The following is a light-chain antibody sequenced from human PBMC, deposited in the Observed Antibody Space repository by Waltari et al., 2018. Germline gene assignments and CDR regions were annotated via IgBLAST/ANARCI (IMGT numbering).Light chain of an antibody. Sequence: QSVLTQPPSMSGAPGQRVTISCTGSSSNIGAHFDKHWYQQLPETSPKPLIYANNNRPSEVPDRFSASKSGTSAFLAIAGLQPEDEADYYCQSFDASLGYVFGTGTRVTVL. CDR1: SSNIGAHFD. CDR3: QSFDASLGYV. CDR2: ANN. J-gene: IGLJ1*01. V-gene: IGLV1-40*01.